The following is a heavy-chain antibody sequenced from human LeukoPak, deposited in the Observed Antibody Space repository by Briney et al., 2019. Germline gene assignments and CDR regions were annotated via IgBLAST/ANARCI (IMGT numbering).Heavy chain of an antibody. Sequence: GSLRLSCAASGFTFSSYSMNWVRQAPGKGLEWVSYISSSSSTIYYADSVKGRFTISRDNAKNSLYLQMNSLRAEDTAVYYCARADSTVGMDVWGQGTTVTVSS. D-gene: IGHD2/OR15-2a*01. CDR1: GFTFSSYS. V-gene: IGHV3-48*01. CDR2: ISSSSSTI. CDR3: ARADSTVGMDV. J-gene: IGHJ6*02.